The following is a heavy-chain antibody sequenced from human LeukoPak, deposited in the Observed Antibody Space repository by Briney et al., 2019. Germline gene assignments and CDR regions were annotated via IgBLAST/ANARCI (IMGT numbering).Heavy chain of an antibody. D-gene: IGHD3-3*01. CDR2: IYYSGST. CDR1: GGSLSSYY. J-gene: IGHJ5*02. CDR3: ATYDFWSHWFDP. V-gene: IGHV4-59*01. Sequence: SETLSLTCTVSGGSLSSYYWSWIRQPPGKGLEWIGYIYYSGSTNYNPSLKSRVTISVDTSKNQFSLKLSSVTAADTAVYYCATYDFWSHWFDPWGQGTLVTVSS.